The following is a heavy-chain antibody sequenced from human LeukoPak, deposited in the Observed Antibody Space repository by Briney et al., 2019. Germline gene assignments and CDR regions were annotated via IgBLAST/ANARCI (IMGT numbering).Heavy chain of an antibody. CDR3: ARGGVIVVVPAAPDY. CDR2: IKQDGSEK. CDR1: GFTFSSYW. V-gene: IGHV3-7*03. D-gene: IGHD2-2*01. J-gene: IGHJ4*02. Sequence: PGGSLRLSCAPSGFTFSSYWMSWVRQAPGKGLEGVANIKQDGSEKYYVDSVKGRFTISRDNAKNSLYLQMNSLRAEDTAVYYCARGGVIVVVPAAPDYWGQGTLVTVSS.